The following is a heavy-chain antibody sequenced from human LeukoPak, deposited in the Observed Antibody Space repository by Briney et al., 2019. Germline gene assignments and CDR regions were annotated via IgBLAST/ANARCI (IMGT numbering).Heavy chain of an antibody. CDR2: VHYSGST. CDR3: ARRRRNRDDYNWALGYMDV. CDR1: GGSISSYY. J-gene: IGHJ6*03. D-gene: IGHD5-24*01. V-gene: IGHV4-59*12. Sequence: SETLSLTCTVSGGSISSYYWSWIRQPPGKGLEWIGYVHYSGSTNYNPSLKSRVTISVDTSKNQFSLKLSSVTAADTAVYYCARRRRNRDDYNWALGYMDVWGKGTTVTISS.